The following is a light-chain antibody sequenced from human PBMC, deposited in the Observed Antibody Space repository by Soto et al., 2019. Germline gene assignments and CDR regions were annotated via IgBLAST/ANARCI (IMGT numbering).Light chain of an antibody. J-gene: IGLJ2*01. V-gene: IGLV2-14*03. Sequence: QSVLTQPASVSGSPGQSITISCTGGSSDVGGYDYVSWYQHHPGEAPKLLIYDVINRPSGVSSRFSGSKSGYTASLTISGLQAEDEVDYYCSSYATGNSVVFGVGTKLTVL. CDR1: SSDVGGYDY. CDR2: DVI. CDR3: SSYATGNSVV.